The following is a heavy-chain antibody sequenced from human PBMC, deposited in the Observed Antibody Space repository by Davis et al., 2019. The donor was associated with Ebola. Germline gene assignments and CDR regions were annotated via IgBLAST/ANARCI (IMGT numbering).Heavy chain of an antibody. CDR1: GGSISTYY. J-gene: IGHJ6*02. V-gene: IGHV4-59*12. D-gene: IGHD3-16*01. CDR2: VSYTGST. Sequence: MPSETLSLTCTVSGGSISTYYWSWIRQSPGKGPEFIGYVSYTGSTNYNPSLKSRVTISVDTSKNQFSLNLRSVTAADTAVYYCVGVNYYGMDVWGQGTTVTVSS. CDR3: VGVNYYGMDV.